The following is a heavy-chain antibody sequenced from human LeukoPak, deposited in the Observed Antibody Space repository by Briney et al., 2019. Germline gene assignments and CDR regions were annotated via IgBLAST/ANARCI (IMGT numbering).Heavy chain of an antibody. J-gene: IGHJ6*03. CDR1: GYTFTSYG. V-gene: IGHV1-18*01. Sequence: ASVKASCKASGYTFTSYGISWVRQAPGQGLEWMGWISAYNGNTNYAQKLQGRVTMTTDTSTSTAYMELRSLRSDDTAVYYCARTRSGGPYYYYYMDVWGKGTTVTVSS. CDR2: ISAYNGNT. D-gene: IGHD2-15*01. CDR3: ARTRSGGPYYYYYMDV.